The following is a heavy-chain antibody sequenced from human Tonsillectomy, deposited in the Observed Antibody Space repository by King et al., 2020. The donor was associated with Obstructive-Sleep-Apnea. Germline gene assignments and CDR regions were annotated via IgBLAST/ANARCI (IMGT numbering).Heavy chain of an antibody. D-gene: IGHD5-12*01. CDR2: ISYDGGHK. J-gene: IGHJ4*02. Sequence: VQLVQSGGGVVQPGRSLRLSCAASGFTFSNYGMHWVRQAPDKGLEWVAVISYDGGHKYYEDSVKGRFTISRDNFKNMLYLQMNSLRAEDTAVYFCAKDRLTSMGYFDYWGQGSLVTVS. CDR1: GFTFSNYG. V-gene: IGHV3-30*18. CDR3: AKDRLTSMGYFDY.